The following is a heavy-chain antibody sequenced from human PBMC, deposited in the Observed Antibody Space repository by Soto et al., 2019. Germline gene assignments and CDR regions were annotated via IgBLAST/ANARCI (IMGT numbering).Heavy chain of an antibody. CDR2: IHTTEST. V-gene: IGHV4-4*07. CDR1: VGSISSYY. Sequence: PSETLSLTCTFSVGSISSYYWSCIRHPAGKGMEWIGRIHTTESTNYNPSLKSRVTMSIDTSNNQFSLNLSSLTAADTAVYYCARDLSSADGLYFEYSEQGTLVTVS. J-gene: IGHJ4*02. CDR3: ARDLSSADGLYFEY. D-gene: IGHD6-13*01.